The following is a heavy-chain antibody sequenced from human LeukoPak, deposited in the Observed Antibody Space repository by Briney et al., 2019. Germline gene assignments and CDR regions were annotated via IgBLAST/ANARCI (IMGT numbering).Heavy chain of an antibody. J-gene: IGHJ4*02. D-gene: IGHD6-6*01. CDR3: ARSEHSSSSFDY. CDR2: ISSSSTHI. CDR1: GFTLSSYS. V-gene: IGHV3-21*01. Sequence: GGSLRLSCAPSGFTLSSYSMNWVRQAPGKGLEWVSYISSSSTHIYYADSVKGRFTISRDNARNSLYLQMNSLRAEDAAIYYCARSEHSSSSFDYWGQGTLVTVSS.